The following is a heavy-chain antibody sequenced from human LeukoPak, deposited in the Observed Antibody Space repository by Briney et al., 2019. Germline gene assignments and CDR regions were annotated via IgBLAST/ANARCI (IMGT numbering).Heavy chain of an antibody. CDR1: GYTFPSYG. CDR2: INTYNGNT. J-gene: IGHJ4*02. CDR3: ARDTPYCSSTSCYSDY. Sequence: ASVKVSCKASGYTFPSYGISWVRQAPGQGLEWMGWINTYNGNTNYAQKLQGRVTMTTDTSTSTAYMELRSLRSDDTAVYYCARDTPYCSSTSCYSDYWGQGTLVTVSS. D-gene: IGHD2-2*01. V-gene: IGHV1-18*01.